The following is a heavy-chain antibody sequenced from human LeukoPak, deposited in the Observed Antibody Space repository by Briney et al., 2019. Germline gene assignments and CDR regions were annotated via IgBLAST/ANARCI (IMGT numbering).Heavy chain of an antibody. D-gene: IGHD3-10*01. CDR3: ARGGVNYKIAGP. CDR2: IYYSGST. J-gene: IGHJ5*02. CDR1: GGSITSYY. V-gene: IGHV4-59*01. Sequence: TSETLSLTCTVPGGSITSYYWSWTRQPPGKGLEWIGYIYYSGSTNYNPSLKSRVTISVDTSKNQFSLKLSSVTAADTAVYYCARGGVNYKIAGPWGQGALVTVSS.